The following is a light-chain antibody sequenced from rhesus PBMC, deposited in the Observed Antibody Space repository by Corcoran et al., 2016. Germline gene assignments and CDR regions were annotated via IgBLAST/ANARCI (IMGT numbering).Light chain of an antibody. CDR3: LQHNTYPFT. J-gene: IGKJ3*01. CDR2: EAS. V-gene: IGKV1S25*01. Sequence: DIQMTQSPSSLSASVGDRVTITCQASQGISNWLAWYQQKPGKAPKLLIDEASTLQSGLPSRCSGIGSGTDFTLTICSLQPADFSIYSCLQHNTYPFTFGPGTKLDIK. CDR1: QGISNW.